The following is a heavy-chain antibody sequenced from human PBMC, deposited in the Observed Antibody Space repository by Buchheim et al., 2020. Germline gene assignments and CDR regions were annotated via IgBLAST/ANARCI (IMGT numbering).Heavy chain of an antibody. V-gene: IGHV1-8*01. D-gene: IGHD3-16*01. J-gene: IGHJ5*02. CDR3: ARALTSPDMGVFDP. CDR2: VNGYSGNT. CDR1: GYTFASSD. Sequence: QVQLVQSGAEVKKPGASVKVSCKASGYTFASSDINWVRQAPGQGLEWMGWVNGYSGNTGYAQQFQGRVTMNRNISISQAYMELNNLTFEDTAVYYCARALTSPDMGVFDPWGQGTL.